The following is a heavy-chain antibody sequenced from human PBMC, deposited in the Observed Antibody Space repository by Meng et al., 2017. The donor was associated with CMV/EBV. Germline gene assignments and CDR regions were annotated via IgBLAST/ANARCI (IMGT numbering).Heavy chain of an antibody. CDR1: GGSFSGFD. J-gene: IGHJ4*02. D-gene: IGHD2-2*01. CDR3: ARGFPSWRKPAYYFDY. Sequence: QVQLQQSGAVLLKSSGTPSLTCAVYGGSFSGFDWSWIRQPPAKGLEWIGENNHRGSTTYNPSLKSRVTISVDTSKNQFSLKLSSVTAADTAVYYCARGFPSWRKPAYYFDYWGQGTLVTVSS. V-gene: IGHV4-34*01. CDR2: NNHRGST.